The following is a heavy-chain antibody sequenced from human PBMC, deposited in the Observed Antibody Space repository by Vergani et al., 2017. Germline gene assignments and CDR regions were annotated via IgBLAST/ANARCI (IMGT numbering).Heavy chain of an antibody. D-gene: IGHD3-16*01. Sequence: QVQLVQSGAEVKKPGSSVKVSCKASGGTFSSYTISWVRQAPGQGLEWMGRIIPILGIANYAQKFQGRVTITADKSTSTAYMELSSLRSEDTAVYYCASPYSAYDYIWGSPSRFDYWGQGTLVTVSS. CDR2: IIPILGIA. CDR3: ASPYSAYDYIWGSPSRFDY. V-gene: IGHV1-69*02. J-gene: IGHJ4*02. CDR1: GGTFSSYT.